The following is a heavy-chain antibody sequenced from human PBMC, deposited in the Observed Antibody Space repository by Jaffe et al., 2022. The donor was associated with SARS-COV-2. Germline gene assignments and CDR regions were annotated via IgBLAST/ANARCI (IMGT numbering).Heavy chain of an antibody. CDR2: IYSDGNT. J-gene: IGHJ5*02. D-gene: IGHD2-2*02. V-gene: IGHV3-53*01. Sequence: EVQLVESGGGLIQPGGSLRLSCAASGFTVSYNYMSWVRQAPGKGLDWVSIIYSDGNTHYAESVKGRFTISRDNSKNTLYLQMNSLRAEDSAIYYCVSLYQGGFDPWGQGTLVTVSS. CDR1: GFTVSYNY. CDR3: VSLYQGGFDP.